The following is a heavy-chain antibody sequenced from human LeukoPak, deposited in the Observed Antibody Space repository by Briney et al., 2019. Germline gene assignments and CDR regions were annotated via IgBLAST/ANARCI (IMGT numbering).Heavy chain of an antibody. J-gene: IGHJ6*02. Sequence: GGSLRLSCAASGFTFSSYSMNWVRQAPGKGLEWVSSISSSSSYIYYADSVKGRFTISRDNAKNSLYLQMNSLRAEDTAVYYCSKAYCGGDCYFSTIYYYYGMDVWGQGTTVPVSS. CDR1: GFTFSSYS. D-gene: IGHD2-21*02. CDR3: SKAYCGGDCYFSTIYYYYGMDV. CDR2: ISSSSSYI. V-gene: IGHV3-21*01.